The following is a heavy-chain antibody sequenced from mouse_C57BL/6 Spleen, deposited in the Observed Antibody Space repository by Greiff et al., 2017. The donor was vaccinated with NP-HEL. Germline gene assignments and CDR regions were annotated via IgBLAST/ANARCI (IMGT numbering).Heavy chain of an antibody. D-gene: IGHD1-1*01. V-gene: IGHV5-16*01. Sequence: QVGGSEGALVQPGSSMKLSSTASGFTFSDYYMAWVRQVPEKGLEWVANINYDGSSTYYLDSLKSRFIISRENAKNILYLQMSSLKSEDTATYYCARSGSSYGYAMDYWGQGTSVTVSS. CDR1: GFTFSDYY. CDR2: INYDGSST. CDR3: ARSGSSYGYAMDY. J-gene: IGHJ4*01.